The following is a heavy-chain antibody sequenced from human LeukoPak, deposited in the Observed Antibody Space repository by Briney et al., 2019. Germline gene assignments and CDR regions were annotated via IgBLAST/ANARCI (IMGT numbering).Heavy chain of an antibody. D-gene: IGHD1-26*01. CDR3: ARVEPYSYYFGMDV. V-gene: IGHV4-4*08. CDR1: GGSISTYY. Sequence: SETLSLTCTVSGGSISTYYWSWIRQSPGKGLDWIGYIHGTGSTNYNPSLKSRVSISVDGSKSQFSLHLSSVTAADTAVYFCARVEPYSYYFGMDVWGRGTTVTVSS. CDR2: IHGTGST. J-gene: IGHJ6*02.